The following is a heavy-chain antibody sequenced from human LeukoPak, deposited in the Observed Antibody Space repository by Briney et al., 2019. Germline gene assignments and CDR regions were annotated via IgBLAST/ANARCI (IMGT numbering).Heavy chain of an antibody. Sequence: NPSETLSLTCTVSGGSISSYYWSWIQQPPGKGLEWIGYIYYSGSTNYNPSLKSRVTISVDTSKNQFSLKLSSVTAADTAVYYCARRSSGYVGRGLFYYFDYWGQGTLVTVSS. D-gene: IGHD3-22*01. CDR2: IYYSGST. J-gene: IGHJ4*02. CDR1: GGSISSYY. V-gene: IGHV4-59*01. CDR3: ARRSSGYVGRGLFYYFDY.